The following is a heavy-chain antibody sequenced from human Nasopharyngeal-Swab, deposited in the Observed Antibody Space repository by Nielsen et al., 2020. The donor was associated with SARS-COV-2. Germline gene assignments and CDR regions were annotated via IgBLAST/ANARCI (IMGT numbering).Heavy chain of an antibody. V-gene: IGHV3-30*04. J-gene: IGHJ4*02. Sequence: GGSLRLSCEASGFTFSSYPMQWVRRAPGKGLEWVSVISYGGGDEHYADSVKGRFTISRDNSKNTLYLQMNSLTVDDTAEYYCARSYNPGGFGWLLSNDWGQGTLVTVSS. CDR1: GFTFSSYP. D-gene: IGHD3-9*01. CDR3: ARSYNPGGFGWLLSND. CDR2: ISYGGGDE.